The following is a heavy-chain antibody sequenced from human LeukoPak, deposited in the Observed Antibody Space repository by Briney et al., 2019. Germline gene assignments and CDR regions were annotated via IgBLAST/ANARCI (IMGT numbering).Heavy chain of an antibody. V-gene: IGHV1-2*02. D-gene: IGHD3-10*01. CDR2: INPNTGGT. Sequence: ASVKVSCKASGYTFTGYYVHWVRQAPGQGLEWRGWINPNTGGTNYAQKFQGRVTMTRDTSISTAYMELSRLRADDTAVYYCARGPISSGTYYVNYWGQGTLVTVSS. CDR1: GYTFTGYY. J-gene: IGHJ4*02. CDR3: ARGPISSGTYYVNY.